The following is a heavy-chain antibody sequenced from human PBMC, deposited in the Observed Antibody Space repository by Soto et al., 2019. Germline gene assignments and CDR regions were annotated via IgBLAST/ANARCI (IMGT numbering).Heavy chain of an antibody. V-gene: IGHV3-11*01. CDR2: ISNSGTTV. Sequence: QVQLVESGGGLVKPGGSLRLSCAASGFTFSDYYMSWIRQAPGKGLEWLSYISNSGTTVYYADSVKGRFTISRDNAKNSLYLQLNSLRADDTAVYYCARAPTDWDWLLPILDYWGQGTLVTVSS. CDR3: ARAPTDWDWLLPILDY. CDR1: GFTFSDYY. D-gene: IGHD3-3*01. J-gene: IGHJ4*02.